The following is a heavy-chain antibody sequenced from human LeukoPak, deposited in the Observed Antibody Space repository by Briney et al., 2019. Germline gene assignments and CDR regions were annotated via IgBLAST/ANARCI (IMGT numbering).Heavy chain of an antibody. V-gene: IGHV3-9*01. J-gene: IGHJ5*02. CDR2: ISWNSGSL. Sequence: GRSLRLSCAASGFTFADYALHWVRQAPGKGLEWVSGISWNSGSLAYADSVKGRFTISRDNAKNSLYLQMNSLRPEDTALYYCAKGGRYCTNGADALRYTWFDPWGQGTLVTVSS. D-gene: IGHD2-8*01. CDR1: GFTFADYA. CDR3: AKGGRYCTNGADALRYTWFDP.